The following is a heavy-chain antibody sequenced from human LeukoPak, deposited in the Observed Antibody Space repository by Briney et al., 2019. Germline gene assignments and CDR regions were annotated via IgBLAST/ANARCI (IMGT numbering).Heavy chain of an antibody. V-gene: IGHV4-34*01. CDR2: INHSGST. D-gene: IGHD3-3*01. CDR3: ARVFDFWSGYYRGYGMDV. CDR1: GDSFSGYY. Sequence: PSETLSLTCAVYGDSFSGYYWSWIRQPPGKGLEWIGEINHSGSTNYNPSLKSRVTISVDTSKNQFSLKLSSVTAADTAVYYCARVFDFWSGYYRGYGMDVWGQGTTVTVSS. J-gene: IGHJ6*02.